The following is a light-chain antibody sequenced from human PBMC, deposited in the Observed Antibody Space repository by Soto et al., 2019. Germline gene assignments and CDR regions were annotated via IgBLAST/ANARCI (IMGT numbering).Light chain of an antibody. J-gene: IGLJ1*01. CDR3: CSSAARISFV. CDR2: DVS. V-gene: IGLV2-11*01. Sequence: QSALTQPRSVSGSPGQSVTISCTGTSSDVGAYNYVSWYQQHPDKAPKLMIYDVSKQPSGVPDRFSGSKSDNTASLTISGLHAEDDADYFCCSSAARISFVFGTGTKLTVL. CDR1: SSDVGAYNY.